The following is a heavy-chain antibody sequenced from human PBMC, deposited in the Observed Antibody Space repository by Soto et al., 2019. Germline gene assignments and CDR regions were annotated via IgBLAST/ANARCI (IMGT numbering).Heavy chain of an antibody. V-gene: IGHV1-69*02. CDR3: ARAYGSGSYSGMDV. J-gene: IGHJ6*02. D-gene: IGHD3-10*01. CDR2: IIPILGIA. Sequence: QVQLVQSGAEVKKPGSSVKVSCKASGGTFSSYTISWVRQAPGQGLEWMGRIIPILGIANYAQKFQGRVTITADKSTSTAYMELSSLRSEDTAVYYCARAYGSGSYSGMDVWGQGTTVTVSS. CDR1: GGTFSSYT.